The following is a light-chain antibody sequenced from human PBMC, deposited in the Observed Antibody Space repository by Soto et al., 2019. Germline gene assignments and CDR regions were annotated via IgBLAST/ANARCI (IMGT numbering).Light chain of an antibody. J-gene: IGKJ1*01. CDR3: QKYNSAPLT. Sequence: DLQLTQSPSFLSASVGDRVTITCRASQGITNSLAWYQQKPGKVPKLLIYAASTLQSGVPSRFSGSGSGTDFTLTISSLQPEDVATYYCQKYNSAPLTFGQGTKVEIK. V-gene: IGKV1-27*01. CDR2: AAS. CDR1: QGITNS.